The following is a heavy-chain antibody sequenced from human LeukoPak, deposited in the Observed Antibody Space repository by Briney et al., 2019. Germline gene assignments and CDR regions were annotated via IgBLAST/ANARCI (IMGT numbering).Heavy chain of an antibody. CDR1: GGSISSSSYY. CDR2: IYYSGST. J-gene: IGHJ3*02. Sequence: SETLSLTCTVCGGSISSSSYYWGWIRQPPGKGLEWVGSIYYSGSTYYNPSLKSRVTISVDTSKNQFSLKLSSVTAADTAVYYCARHGDSRFDAFDIWGQGTMVTVS. CDR3: ARHGDSRFDAFDI. V-gene: IGHV4-39*01. D-gene: IGHD7-27*01.